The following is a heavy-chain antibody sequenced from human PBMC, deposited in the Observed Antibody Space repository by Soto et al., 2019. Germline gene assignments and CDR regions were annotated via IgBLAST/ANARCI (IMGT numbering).Heavy chain of an antibody. CDR3: ARGIWFGEFPPEAGFDY. CDR1: GGTFSSYA. V-gene: IGHV1-69*06. CDR2: IIPIFGTA. J-gene: IGHJ4*02. D-gene: IGHD3-10*01. Sequence: QVQLVQSGAEVKKPGSSVKVSCKASGGTFSSYAISWVRQAPGQGLEWMGGIIPIFGTANYAQKFQGRVTITADKSTSTAYMELSSLRSEDTAVYYCARGIWFGEFPPEAGFDYWGQGTLVTVSS.